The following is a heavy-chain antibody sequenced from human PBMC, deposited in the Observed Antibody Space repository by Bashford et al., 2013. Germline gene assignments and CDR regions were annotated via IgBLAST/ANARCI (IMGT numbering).Heavy chain of an antibody. Sequence: GSLRLSCAASGFTFSSYGMHWVRQAPGKGLEWVAVISYDGSNKYYADSVKGRFTISRDNSKNTLYLQMNSLRAEDTAVYYCAKDGSGSYLMSCWFDPWGQGTLVTVSS. CDR1: GFTFSSYG. V-gene: IGHV3-30*18. CDR2: ISYDGSNK. J-gene: IGHJ5*02. D-gene: IGHD3-10*01. CDR3: AKDGSGSYLMSCWFDP.